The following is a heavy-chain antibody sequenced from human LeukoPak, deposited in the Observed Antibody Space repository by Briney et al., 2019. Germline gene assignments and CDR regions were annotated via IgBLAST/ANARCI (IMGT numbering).Heavy chain of an antibody. CDR2: INSDGSST. J-gene: IGHJ6*04. V-gene: IGHV3-74*01. CDR1: GFTFSSYW. Sequence: GGSLRLSCAASGFTFSSYWMHWVRQAPGKGLVWVSRINSDGSSTSYAGSVKGRFTISRDNAKNTLYLQMNSLRAEDTAVYYCARDRDIVVVPAAIFSGPYYYYYGMDVWGKGTTVTVSS. CDR3: ARDRDIVVVPAAIFSGPYYYYYGMDV. D-gene: IGHD2-2*01.